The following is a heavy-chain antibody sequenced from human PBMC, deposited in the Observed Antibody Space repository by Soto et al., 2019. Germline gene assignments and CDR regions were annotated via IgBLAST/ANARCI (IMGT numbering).Heavy chain of an antibody. V-gene: IGHV3-33*01. Sequence: QVQLVESGGGVVQPGRSLRLSCAASGFTFSSYGMHWVRQAPGKGLEWVAVIWYDGSNKYYADSVKGRFTISRDNSKNTLYLQMNSLRAEDTAVYYCARGSYSTYYFDYWGQGTLVTVFS. CDR1: GFTFSSYG. D-gene: IGHD6-13*01. J-gene: IGHJ4*02. CDR3: ARGSYSTYYFDY. CDR2: IWYDGSNK.